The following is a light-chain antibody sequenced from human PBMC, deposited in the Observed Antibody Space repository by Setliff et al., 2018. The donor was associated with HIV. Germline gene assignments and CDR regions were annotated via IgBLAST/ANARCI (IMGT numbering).Light chain of an antibody. J-gene: IGLJ2*01. Sequence: QSALTQPASVSESPGQSITISCTGTSSDVGGYNYVSWYQQHPGKAPKLMIYDVSKRPSGASTRFSGSKSGTSASLTISGLQAEDEGDYYCSSYTNTRTVVFGGGTKVTVL. CDR1: SSDVGGYNY. CDR2: DVS. V-gene: IGLV2-14*01. CDR3: SSYTNTRTVV.